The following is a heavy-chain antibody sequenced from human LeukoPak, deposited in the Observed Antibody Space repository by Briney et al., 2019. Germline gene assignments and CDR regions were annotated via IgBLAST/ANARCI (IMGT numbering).Heavy chain of an antibody. D-gene: IGHD6-13*01. J-gene: IGHJ3*02. CDR3: AKDPFVNRQHTGTLI. CDR2: IRYDGSNK. CDR1: GFTFSSYG. V-gene: IGHV3-30*02. Sequence: GGSLRLSCAASGFTFSSYGMHWVRQAPGKGLEWVAFIRYDGSNKYYADSVKGRFTISRDNSKNTLYLQMNSLRSEDTAVDYCAKDPFVNRQHTGTLIWGQGTMVTVSS.